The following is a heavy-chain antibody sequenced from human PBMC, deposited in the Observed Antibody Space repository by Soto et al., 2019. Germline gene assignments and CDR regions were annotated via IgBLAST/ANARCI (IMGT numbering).Heavy chain of an antibody. Sequence: RASVKVSCKASGYTFTSYGIHWVRQAPGQRLEWMGWINAANGDTKYSPKFRGRVTITRDTSASTAYMELSSLRSEDTAVYYCVRRHVSATGIDWFDPWGQGTLVTVSS. CDR1: GYTFTSYG. V-gene: IGHV1-3*01. CDR2: INAANGDT. J-gene: IGHJ5*02. CDR3: VRRHVSATGIDWFDP. D-gene: IGHD6-13*01.